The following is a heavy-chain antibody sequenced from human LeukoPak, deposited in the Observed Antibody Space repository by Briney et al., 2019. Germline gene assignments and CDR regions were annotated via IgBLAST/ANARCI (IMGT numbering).Heavy chain of an antibody. CDR3: ARAFRRDGYKEDY. J-gene: IGHJ4*02. D-gene: IGHD5-24*01. CDR1: GYTFTSYY. V-gene: IGHV1-46*01. CDR2: INPSGGST. Sequence: ASVKVSCKASGYTFTSYYMHWVREAPGQGLEWMGIINPSGGSTSYAQKFQGRVTMTRDTSTSTVYMGLSSLRSEDTAVYYCARAFRRDGYKEDYWGQGTLVTVSS.